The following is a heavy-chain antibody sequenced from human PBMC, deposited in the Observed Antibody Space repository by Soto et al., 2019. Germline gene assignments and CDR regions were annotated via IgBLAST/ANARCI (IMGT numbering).Heavy chain of an antibody. V-gene: IGHV3-15*01. J-gene: IGHJ6*02. D-gene: IGHD3-3*01. CDR2: IKSKTDGGTT. CDR1: GFTFSNAW. CDR3: TTRLRFLEWSNQDYYYGMDV. Sequence: PGGSLRLSCAVSGFTFSNAWMSWVRQAPGKGLEWVGRIKSKTDGGTTDYAAPVKGRFTISRDDSKNTLYLQMNSLKTEDTAVYYCTTRLRFLEWSNQDYYYGMDVWGQGTTVAVSS.